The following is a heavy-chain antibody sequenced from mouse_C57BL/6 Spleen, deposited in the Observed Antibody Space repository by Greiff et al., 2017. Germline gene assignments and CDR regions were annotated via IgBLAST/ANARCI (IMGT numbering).Heavy chain of an antibody. CDR3: ARGLPPFDY. J-gene: IGHJ2*01. CDR1: GYTFTSYW. CDR2: IYPGSGST. V-gene: IGHV1-55*01. Sequence: QVQLQQPGAELVKPGASVKMSCKASGYTFTSYWITWVKPRPGQGLEWIGDIYPGSGSTNYNEKFKSKATLTVDTSSSTAYTQLSSLTSEDSAVYYCARGLPPFDYWGQGTTLTVSS. D-gene: IGHD2-1*01.